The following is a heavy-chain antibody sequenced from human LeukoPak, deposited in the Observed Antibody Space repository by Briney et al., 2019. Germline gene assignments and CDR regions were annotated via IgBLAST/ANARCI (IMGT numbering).Heavy chain of an antibody. Sequence: ASVKVSCKASGYTFTSYDINWVRQATGQGLEWMGWMTPNSGNTGYAQKFQGRVTITRNTSISTAYMELSSLRSEDTAVYYCARGFDFWSASYHYYMDVWGKGTTVTVSS. J-gene: IGHJ6*03. CDR1: GYTFTSYD. D-gene: IGHD3-3*01. CDR3: ARGFDFWSASYHYYMDV. V-gene: IGHV1-8*03. CDR2: MTPNSGNT.